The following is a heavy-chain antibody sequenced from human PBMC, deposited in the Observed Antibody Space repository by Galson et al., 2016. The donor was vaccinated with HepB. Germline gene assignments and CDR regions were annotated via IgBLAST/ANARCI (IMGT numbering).Heavy chain of an antibody. CDR3: ARDYEGGTYRGHYFRS. CDR1: GFTFSSYS. J-gene: IGHJ4*02. D-gene: IGHD1-26*01. Sequence: SLRLSCAASGFTFSSYSMHWVHQAPGKGLEWVTLISYDGSNKHYADSVKGRFTISRDNSKNTLYLQMNSLRAEDTAVYYCARDYEGGTYRGHYFRSWGQGTLVTVSS. V-gene: IGHV3-30-3*01. CDR2: ISYDGSNK.